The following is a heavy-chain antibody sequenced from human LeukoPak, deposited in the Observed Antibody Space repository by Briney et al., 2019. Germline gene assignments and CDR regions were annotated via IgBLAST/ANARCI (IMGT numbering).Heavy chain of an antibody. V-gene: IGHV1-2*02. CDR1: GYTFTGYY. D-gene: IGHD5-12*01. J-gene: IGHJ6*02. Sequence: ASVKVSCKASGYTFTGYYMHWVRQAPGQGLEWMGWINPNSGGTNYARKFQGRVTMTRDTSISTAYMELSRLGSDDTAVYYCARGVAGSGYGRLGGMDVWGQGTTVTVSS. CDR2: INPNSGGT. CDR3: ARGVAGSGYGRLGGMDV.